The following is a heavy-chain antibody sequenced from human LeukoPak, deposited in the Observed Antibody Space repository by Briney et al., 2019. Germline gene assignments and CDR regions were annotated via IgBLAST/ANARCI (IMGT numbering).Heavy chain of an antibody. CDR2: TYYRSKLYN. D-gene: IGHD3-22*01. Sequence: SQTLSLTCAISGDSVSSDTTAWNWIMLSPSRGLEWLGRTYYRSKLYNDYAVSVKSRITINPDTSKNKFSLKLSSVTAAGTAVYYCARDGRPYYYDSSGYKGYPGRVQNDAFDIWGQGTMVTVSS. V-gene: IGHV6-1*01. J-gene: IGHJ3*02. CDR3: ARDGRPYYYDSSGYKGYPGRVQNDAFDI. CDR1: GDSVSSDTTA.